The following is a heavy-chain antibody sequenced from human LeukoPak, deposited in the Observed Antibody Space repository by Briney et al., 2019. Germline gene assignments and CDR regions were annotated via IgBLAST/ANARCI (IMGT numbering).Heavy chain of an antibody. CDR2: ISWNSGSI. V-gene: IGHV3-9*01. Sequence: SLRLSCAASGFTFDDYAMHWVRQAPGKGLEWVSGISWNSGSIGYADSVKGRFTISRDNAKNSLYLQMNSLRAEDTALYYCAKTSSGWFDAFDIWGQGTMVTVSS. J-gene: IGHJ3*02. CDR3: AKTSSGWFDAFDI. CDR1: GFTFDDYA. D-gene: IGHD6-19*01.